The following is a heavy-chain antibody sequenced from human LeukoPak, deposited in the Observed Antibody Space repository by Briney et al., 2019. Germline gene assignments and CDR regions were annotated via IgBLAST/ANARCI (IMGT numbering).Heavy chain of an antibody. CDR1: GGTFSSYA. V-gene: IGHV1-69*05. D-gene: IGHD1-26*01. CDR3: ARESIVGASDY. Sequence: ASVKVSCKASGGTFSSYAISWVRQAPGQGLEWMGGIIPIFGTANYAQKLQGRVTMTTDTSTSTAYMELRSLRSDDTAVYYCARESIVGASDYWGQGTLVTVSS. J-gene: IGHJ4*02. CDR2: IIPIFGTA.